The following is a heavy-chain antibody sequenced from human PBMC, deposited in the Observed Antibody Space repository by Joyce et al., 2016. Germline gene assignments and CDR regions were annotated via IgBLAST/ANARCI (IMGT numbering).Heavy chain of an antibody. CDR3: ARAPTVTTWVVDS. CDR1: GFTFRSYA. V-gene: IGHV3-23*01. Sequence: EVQLLESGGGLVQPGGSLRLSCAGSGFTFRSYAMTWVRQAPGMGLEWVSAIRGNSDTTYYADSVKGRFTISRDNSRNTLYLQMNSLRAEDTAVYYCARAPTVTTWVVDSWGQGTLVTVSS. D-gene: IGHD4-11*01. CDR2: IRGNSDTT. J-gene: IGHJ4*02.